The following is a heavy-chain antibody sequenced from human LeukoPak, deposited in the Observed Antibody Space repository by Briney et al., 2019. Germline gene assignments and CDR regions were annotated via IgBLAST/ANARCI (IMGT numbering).Heavy chain of an antibody. Sequence: SETLSLTCTVSGGSISSYYRSWIRQPPGKGLEWIGYIYYSGSTNYNPSLKSRVIISVDTSKNQFSLKLSSVTAADTAVYYCATSYYYDSSGYFDDAFDIWGQGTMVTVSS. V-gene: IGHV4-59*01. CDR1: GGSISSYY. CDR3: ATSYYYDSSGYFDDAFDI. D-gene: IGHD3-22*01. J-gene: IGHJ3*02. CDR2: IYYSGST.